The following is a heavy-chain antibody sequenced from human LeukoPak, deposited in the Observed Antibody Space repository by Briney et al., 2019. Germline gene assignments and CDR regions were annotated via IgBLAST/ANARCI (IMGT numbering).Heavy chain of an antibody. J-gene: IGHJ4*02. CDR1: GFTFSSYA. V-gene: IGHV3-30*04. D-gene: IGHD3-22*01. CDR3: ARGYFYDSSGPNNGWDY. CDR2: ISYDGSDK. Sequence: PGGSLRLSCAASGFTFSSYAMYWVRQAPGKGLEWVAVISYDGSDKYYADSVKGRFTISRDNSKNTLYLQMNSLRPEDTAVYYCARGYFYDSSGPNNGWDYWGQGTLVTVFS.